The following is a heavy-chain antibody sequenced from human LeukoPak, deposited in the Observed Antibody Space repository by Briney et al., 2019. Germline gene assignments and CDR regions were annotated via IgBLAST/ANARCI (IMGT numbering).Heavy chain of an antibody. D-gene: IGHD5-24*01. Sequence: GGSLRLSCAASGFTFSSYALSWVRQAPGKGLEWVSAISGSGDSTYYADSVKGRFTFSRDNAKNTLYLQMNSLRAEDTAVYYCARAFGYNSDYFDYWGQGTLVTVSS. V-gene: IGHV3-23*01. CDR1: GFTFSSYA. CDR2: ISGSGDST. J-gene: IGHJ4*02. CDR3: ARAFGYNSDYFDY.